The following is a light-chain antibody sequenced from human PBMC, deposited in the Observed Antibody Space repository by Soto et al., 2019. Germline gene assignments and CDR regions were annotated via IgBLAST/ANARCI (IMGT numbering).Light chain of an antibody. CDR3: QQYDSWPPSYT. CDR2: GAS. CDR1: QSVSTY. J-gene: IGKJ2*01. Sequence: EIVMTQSPATLSVYLGDSATLSCRASQSVSTYLAWYQQKPGQAPRLLIYGASTRATGIPARFSGSGSEPDFTLTISSLQSEDFAVYYCQQYDSWPPSYTFGQGTKLEIK. V-gene: IGKV3-15*01.